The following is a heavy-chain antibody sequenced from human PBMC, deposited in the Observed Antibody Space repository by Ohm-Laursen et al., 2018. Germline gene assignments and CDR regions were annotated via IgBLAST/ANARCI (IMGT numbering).Heavy chain of an antibody. V-gene: IGHV4-34*01. D-gene: IGHD4-23*01. CDR3: ARLAYGGNSVADY. CDR1: GGSFSGYY. Sequence: SQTLSLTCAVYGGSFSGYYWSWIRQPPGKGLEWIGEINHSGSTNYNPSLKSRVTISVDTSKNQFSLKLSSVTAADTAVYYCARLAYGGNSVADYWGQGTLVTVSS. J-gene: IGHJ4*02. CDR2: INHSGST.